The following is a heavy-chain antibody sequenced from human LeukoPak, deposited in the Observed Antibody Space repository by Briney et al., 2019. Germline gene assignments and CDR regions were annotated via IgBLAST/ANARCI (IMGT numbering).Heavy chain of an antibody. CDR1: GYTFSSYA. D-gene: IGHD2-2*01. CDR2: IIPIFGTA. Sequence: GASVKVSCKASGYTFSSYAISWVRQAPGQGLEWMGGIIPIFGTANYAQKFQGRVTITADESTSTAYMELSSLRSEDTAVYYCARANDTLYCSSTSCSMDYWGQGTLVTVSS. V-gene: IGHV1-69*13. CDR3: ARANDTLYCSSTSCSMDY. J-gene: IGHJ4*02.